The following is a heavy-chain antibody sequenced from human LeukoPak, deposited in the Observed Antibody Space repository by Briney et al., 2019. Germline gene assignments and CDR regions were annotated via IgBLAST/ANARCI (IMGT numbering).Heavy chain of an antibody. CDR2: IYYSGST. Sequence: SETLSLTCTVSGGSISSGDYYWSWIRQPPGKGLEWIGYIYYSGSTFYNPSLKSRVTISVATSRNQFSLKLSSVTAADTAVYYCARDPITMVRGVIPHSDYWGQGTLVTVSS. CDR1: GGSISSGDYY. J-gene: IGHJ4*02. D-gene: IGHD3-10*01. CDR3: ARDPITMVRGVIPHSDY. V-gene: IGHV4-30-4*08.